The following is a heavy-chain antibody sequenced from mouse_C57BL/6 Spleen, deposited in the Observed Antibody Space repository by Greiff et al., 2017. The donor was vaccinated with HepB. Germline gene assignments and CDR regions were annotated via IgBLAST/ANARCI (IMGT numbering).Heavy chain of an antibody. Sequence: QVQLQHPGTELVKPGASVKLSCKASGYTFTSYWMPWVKQRPGQGLEWIGNINPSNGGTNYNEKFKSKATLTVDKSSSTAYMQLSSLTSEDSAVYYCARSEVSRPYFDYWGQGTTLTVSS. D-gene: IGHD2-14*01. V-gene: IGHV1-53*01. CDR1: GYTFTSYW. CDR2: INPSNGGT. CDR3: ARSEVSRPYFDY. J-gene: IGHJ2*01.